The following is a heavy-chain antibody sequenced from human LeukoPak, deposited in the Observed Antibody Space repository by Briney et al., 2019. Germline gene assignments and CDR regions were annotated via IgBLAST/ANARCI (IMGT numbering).Heavy chain of an antibody. CDR1: GYTFTSYY. V-gene: IGHV1-46*01. D-gene: IGHD4-17*01. J-gene: IGHJ4*02. CDR3: ARDEGSFAGDYLPDY. Sequence: ASVKVSCKASGYTFTSYYMHWVRQAPGQGLEWMGIINPSGGSTSYAQKFQGRVTMTRDTSTSTLYMELSSLRSENTAVYYCARDEGSFAGDYLPDYWGQGTLVTVSS. CDR2: INPSGGST.